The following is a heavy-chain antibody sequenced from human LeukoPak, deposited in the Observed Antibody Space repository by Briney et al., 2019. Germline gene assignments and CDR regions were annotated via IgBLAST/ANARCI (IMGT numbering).Heavy chain of an antibody. Sequence: SETLSLTCTVPGGSISSYYWSWIRQPAGKGLEWIGRIYISGSTNYNPSLKSRVTMSVDTSKNQFSLKLSSVTAADTAVYYCVLKPAAGTASDAFDIWGQGTMVTVSS. CDR1: GGSISSYY. CDR3: VLKPAAGTASDAFDI. V-gene: IGHV4-4*07. J-gene: IGHJ3*02. CDR2: IYISGST. D-gene: IGHD6-13*01.